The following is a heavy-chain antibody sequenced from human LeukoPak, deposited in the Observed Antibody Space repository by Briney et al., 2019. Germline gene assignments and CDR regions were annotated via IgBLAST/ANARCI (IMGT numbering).Heavy chain of an antibody. CDR3: AKGLSYYGSGSFRYFDY. CDR1: GFTFSSYA. Sequence: PGGSLRLSCAASGFTFSSYAMSWVRQAPGKGLEWVSAISGSGGSTYYAYSVNGRFTISRDNSKNTLYVQMKRMRGEDTDVYYCAKGLSYYGSGSFRYFDYWGQGTLVTVSS. J-gene: IGHJ4*02. CDR2: ISGSGGST. V-gene: IGHV3-23*01. D-gene: IGHD3-10*01.